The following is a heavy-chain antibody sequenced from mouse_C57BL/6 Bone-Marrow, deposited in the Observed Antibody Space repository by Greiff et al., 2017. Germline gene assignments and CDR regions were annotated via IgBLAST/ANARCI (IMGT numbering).Heavy chain of an antibody. J-gene: IGHJ4*01. D-gene: IGHD1-1*01. CDR3: ALYYYGSSYGYAMDH. CDR1: GYTFTSYW. V-gene: IGHV1-69*01. CDR2: IDPSDSFT. Sequence: QVQLQQPGAELVMPGASVKLSCKASGYTFTSYWMHWVKQRPGQGLEWIGEIDPSDSFTNYNQKFKGKSTLTVDKSSSTAYMQLSSLTSEDSAVYYCALYYYGSSYGYAMDHWGQGTSVTVSS.